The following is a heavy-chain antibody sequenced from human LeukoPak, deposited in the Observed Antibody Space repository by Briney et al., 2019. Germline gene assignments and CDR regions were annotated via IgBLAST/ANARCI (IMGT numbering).Heavy chain of an antibody. V-gene: IGHV1-8*01. Sequence: ASVKVSCKASGYTLTSYDINGVRQATGQGLEWMGWMNPNSGNTGYAQKFQGRVTMTRNTSISTAYMELSSLRSEDTAVYYCARGPRLDIAAAGWDDYWGQGTLVTVSS. CDR3: ARGPRLDIAAAGWDDY. CDR1: GYTLTSYD. CDR2: MNPNSGNT. J-gene: IGHJ4*02. D-gene: IGHD6-13*01.